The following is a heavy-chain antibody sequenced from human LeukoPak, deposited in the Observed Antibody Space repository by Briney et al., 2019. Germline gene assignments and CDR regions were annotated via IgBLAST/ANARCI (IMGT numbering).Heavy chain of an antibody. CDR2: IIPILGIA. V-gene: IGHV1-69*04. CDR1: GGTFSSYA. Sequence: SVKVSCKASGGTFSSYAISWVRQAPGQGLEWMGRIIPILGIANYAQKFQGRVTITADKSTSTAYMELSSLRSEDTAVYYCARVNRLNWGSRDFDYWGQGTLVTVSS. CDR3: ARVNRLNWGSRDFDY. J-gene: IGHJ4*02. D-gene: IGHD7-27*01.